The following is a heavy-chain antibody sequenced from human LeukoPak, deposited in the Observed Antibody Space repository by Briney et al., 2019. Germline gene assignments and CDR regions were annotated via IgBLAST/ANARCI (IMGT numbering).Heavy chain of an antibody. CDR2: ISYDGSNK. V-gene: IGHV3-30*18. CDR1: GFTFSSYG. J-gene: IGHJ4*02. D-gene: IGHD4-17*01. CDR3: AKGPWEDYGDYVAHDLGDY. Sequence: TGGSLRLSCAASGFTFSSYGMHWVRQAPGKGLEWVAVISYDGSNKYYADSVKGRFTISRDNSKNTLYLQMNSLRAEDTAVYYCAKGPWEDYGDYVAHDLGDYWGQGTLVTVSS.